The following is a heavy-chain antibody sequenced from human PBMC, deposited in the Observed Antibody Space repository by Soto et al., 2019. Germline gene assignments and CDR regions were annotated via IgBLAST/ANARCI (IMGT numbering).Heavy chain of an antibody. D-gene: IGHD6-19*01. CDR3: AIRGSIAVI. J-gene: IGHJ4*02. CDR2: IIPILGIA. Sequence: QVQLVQSGAEVKKPGSSVKVSCKASGGTFSSYTISWVRQAPGQGLEWMGRIIPILGIANYAQKFQGRVTITADKSTSTDYMELSSLRSEDTAVYYCAIRGSIAVIWGQGTLVTVSS. CDR1: GGTFSSYT. V-gene: IGHV1-69*02.